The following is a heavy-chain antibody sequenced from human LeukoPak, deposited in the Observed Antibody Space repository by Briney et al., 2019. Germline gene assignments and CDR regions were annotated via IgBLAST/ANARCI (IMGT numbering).Heavy chain of an antibody. Sequence: GGSLKLSCAASGFTFSSYWMSWVRQAPGKGLEWVANIKQDGSEKYYVDSVKGRFTISRDNAKNSLYLQMNSLRAEDTAVYYCARVRENWNYSYWGQGTLVTVSS. CDR3: ARVRENWNYSY. J-gene: IGHJ4*02. CDR2: IKQDGSEK. V-gene: IGHV3-7*01. CDR1: GFTFSSYW. D-gene: IGHD1-7*01.